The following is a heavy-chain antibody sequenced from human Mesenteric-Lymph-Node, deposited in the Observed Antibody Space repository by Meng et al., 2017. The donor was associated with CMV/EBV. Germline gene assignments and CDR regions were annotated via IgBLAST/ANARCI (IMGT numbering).Heavy chain of an antibody. CDR1: GGSISSGGYY. Sequence: TVAGGSISSGGYYGSWLRQHPGKGLEWIGYIYYSGSTYYNPSLKSRVTISVDTSKNQFSLKLSSVTAADTAVYYCARGYGGNKSFDYWGQGTLVTVSS. CDR3: ARGYGGNKSFDY. J-gene: IGHJ4*02. D-gene: IGHD1-26*01. V-gene: IGHV4-31*02. CDR2: IYYSGST.